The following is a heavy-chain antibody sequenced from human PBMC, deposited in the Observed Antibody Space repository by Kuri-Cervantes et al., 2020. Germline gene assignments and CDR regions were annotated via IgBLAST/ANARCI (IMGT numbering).Heavy chain of an antibody. J-gene: IGHJ4*02. CDR1: GGSISSYY. D-gene: IGHD1-26*01. CDR2: IYYSGST. Sequence: ESLKISCTVSGGSISSYYWSWIRQPPGKGLEWIGYIYYSGSTNYNPSLKSRVTISVDTSKNQFSLKLSSVTAADTAVCYCARLKWELGEWIDYWGQGTLVTVSS. CDR3: ARLKWELGEWIDY. V-gene: IGHV4-59*01.